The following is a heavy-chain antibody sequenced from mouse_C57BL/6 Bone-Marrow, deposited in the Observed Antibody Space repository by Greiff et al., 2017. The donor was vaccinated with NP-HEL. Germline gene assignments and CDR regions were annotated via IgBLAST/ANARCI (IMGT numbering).Heavy chain of an antibody. CDR3: AKSYGNRGMDY. J-gene: IGHJ4*01. V-gene: IGHV1-81*01. CDR2: IYPRSGNT. CDR1: GYTFTSQG. Sequence: VQPQQSGAELARPGASVKLSCKASGYTFTSQGISWVKQRTGQGLEWIGEIYPRSGNTYYNEKFKGKATLTADKSSSTAYMELRSLTYEDCAVYCCAKSYGNRGMDYWGQETSVAVAS. D-gene: IGHD1-1*01.